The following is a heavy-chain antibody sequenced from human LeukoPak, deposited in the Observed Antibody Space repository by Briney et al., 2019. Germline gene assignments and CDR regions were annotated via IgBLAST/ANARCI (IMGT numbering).Heavy chain of an antibody. CDR1: GFTFSTYN. Sequence: PGGSLRLSCAASGFTFSTYNIHWVRQAPGKGLEWVSYISDSSSTTYCADSLKGRFTISRDNSKNTLYLQMNSLRAEDTAVYYCAKSDGYYYYYYMDVWGKGTTVTISS. D-gene: IGHD5-24*01. J-gene: IGHJ6*03. CDR3: AKSDGYYYYYYMDV. CDR2: ISDSSSTT. V-gene: IGHV3-48*01.